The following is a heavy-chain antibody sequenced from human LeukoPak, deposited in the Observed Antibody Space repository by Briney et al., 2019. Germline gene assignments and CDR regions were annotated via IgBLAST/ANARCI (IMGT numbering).Heavy chain of an antibody. CDR2: IHPRDSDT. J-gene: IGHJ3*01. V-gene: IGHV5-51*01. D-gene: IGHD5-18*01. CDR1: GYSFTNYW. Sequence: GESLKISCKGSGYSFTNYWIGWLRQMPGKGLEWMGIIHPRDSDTRYSPSFQGQVTFSADKSISTAYMQWSSLKASDTAMYYCARQKDGYGSMAVGFDFWGQGTMVTVSS. CDR3: ARQKDGYGSMAVGFDF.